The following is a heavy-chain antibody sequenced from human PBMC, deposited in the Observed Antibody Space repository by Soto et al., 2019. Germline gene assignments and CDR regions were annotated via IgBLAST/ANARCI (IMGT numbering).Heavy chain of an antibody. CDR2: IYHSGST. CDR1: GGSISSGGYS. CDR3: ARAGGLGAVGVDY. V-gene: IGHV4-30-2*01. D-gene: IGHD6-19*01. Sequence: SETLSLTCAVSGGSISSGGYSWSWIRQPPGKGLEWIGYIYHSGSTYYNPSLKSRVTISVDRSKNQFSLKLSSVTAADTAVYYCARAGGLGAVGVDYWGQGTLVTVSS. J-gene: IGHJ4*02.